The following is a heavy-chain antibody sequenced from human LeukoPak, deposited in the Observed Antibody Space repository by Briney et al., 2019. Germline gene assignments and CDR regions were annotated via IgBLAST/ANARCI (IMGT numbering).Heavy chain of an antibody. CDR2: IHYRGST. D-gene: IGHD5-24*01. Sequence: SQTLSLTCTVSGGSISSGAYYWSWIRHPPGKGLEWIGYIHYRGSTHYNPSLTSRVTISVDTSKNQFSLKLSSVTAADTAVYYCASIDGYSDYYFDYWGQGTLVTVSS. CDR3: ASIDGYSDYYFDY. CDR1: GGSISSGAYY. V-gene: IGHV4-30-4*08. J-gene: IGHJ4*02.